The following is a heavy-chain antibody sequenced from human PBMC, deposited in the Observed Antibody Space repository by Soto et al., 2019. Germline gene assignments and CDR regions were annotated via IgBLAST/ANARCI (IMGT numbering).Heavy chain of an antibody. V-gene: IGHV1-46*01. CDR3: AKVSGTSSLFDY. Sequence: ASVKVSCNASGYTSTSYYIHLVRQAPGQGLEWMGIIDPSGGSTSYAQKLQGRVTMTRDTSTSTVYMELSSLRSEDTAVYYCAKVSGTSSLFDYWGQGTLVTVCS. CDR2: IDPSGGST. D-gene: IGHD1-1*01. CDR1: GYTSTSYY. J-gene: IGHJ4*02.